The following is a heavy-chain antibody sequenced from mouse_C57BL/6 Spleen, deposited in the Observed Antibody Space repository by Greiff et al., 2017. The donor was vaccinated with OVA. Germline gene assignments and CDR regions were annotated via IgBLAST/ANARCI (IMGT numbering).Heavy chain of an antibody. D-gene: IGHD2-1*01. Sequence: DVMLVESGGGLVKPGGSLKLSCAASGFTFSSYAMSWVRQTPEKRLEWVATISDGGSYTYYPDNVKGRFTISRDNAKNNLYLQMSHLKSEDTAMYYCARDDGNYYFDYWGQGTTLTVSS. V-gene: IGHV5-4*01. CDR2: ISDGGSYT. J-gene: IGHJ2*01. CDR3: ARDDGNYYFDY. CDR1: GFTFSSYA.